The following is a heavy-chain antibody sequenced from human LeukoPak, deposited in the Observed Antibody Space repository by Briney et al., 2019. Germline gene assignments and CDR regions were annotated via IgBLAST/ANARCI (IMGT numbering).Heavy chain of an antibody. J-gene: IGHJ3*02. Sequence: AGGSLRLSCAASGFTFSSYSMNWVRQAPGKGLEWVSSISSSSSYIYYADSVKGRFTISRDNAKNSLYLQMNSLRAEDTAVYYCARGLPGYSSSWKNDAFDIWGQGTMVTVSS. CDR2: ISSSSSYI. CDR3: ARGLPGYSSSWKNDAFDI. V-gene: IGHV3-21*01. CDR1: GFTFSSYS. D-gene: IGHD6-13*01.